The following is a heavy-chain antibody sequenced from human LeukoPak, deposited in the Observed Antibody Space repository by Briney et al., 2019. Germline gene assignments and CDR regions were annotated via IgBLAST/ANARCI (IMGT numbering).Heavy chain of an antibody. CDR3: ARDHQYAFDI. CDR1: GFTFDDYA. CDR2: ISWNGGNI. Sequence: GGSLRLSCAASGFTFDDYAMHWVRQAPGKGLEWVSGISWNGGNIGYADSVKGRFTISRDNVKNSLYLQMNSLRAEDTAVYYCARDHQYAFDIWGQGTMVTVSS. J-gene: IGHJ3*02. V-gene: IGHV3-9*01.